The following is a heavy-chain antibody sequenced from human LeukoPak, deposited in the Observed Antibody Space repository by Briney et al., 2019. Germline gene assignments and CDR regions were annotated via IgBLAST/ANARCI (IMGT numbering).Heavy chain of an antibody. CDR1: GYTFTGYY. CDR3: ARVPYDFWSGYDKIPEYFQH. V-gene: IGHV1-2*02. CDR2: INPNSGGT. J-gene: IGHJ1*01. D-gene: IGHD3-3*01. Sequence: ASVKVSCKASGYTFTGYYLHWVRQAPGQGLEWMGWINPNSGGTNYAQKFQGRVTMTRDTSISTAYVELSRLRSDDTAVYYCARVPYDFWSGYDKIPEYFQHWGQGTLVTVSS.